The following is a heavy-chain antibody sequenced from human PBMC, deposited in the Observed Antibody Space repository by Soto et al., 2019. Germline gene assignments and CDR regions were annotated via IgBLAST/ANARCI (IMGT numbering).Heavy chain of an antibody. V-gene: IGHV3-30-3*01. CDR3: ARDWGSIGVGYCTNGVCPSRAGTPGY. CDR2: ISYDGSNK. CDR1: GFTFSSYA. J-gene: IGHJ4*02. Sequence: GGSLRLSCPASGFTFSSYAMHWVRQAPGKGLEWVAVISYDGSNKYYADSVKGRFTISRDNSKNTLYLQMNSLRAEDTAVYYCARDWGSIGVGYCTNGVCPSRAGTPGYWGQGTLVIVSS. D-gene: IGHD2-8*01.